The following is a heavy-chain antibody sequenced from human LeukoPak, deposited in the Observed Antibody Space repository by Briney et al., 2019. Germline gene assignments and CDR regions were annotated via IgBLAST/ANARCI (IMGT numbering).Heavy chain of an antibody. CDR2: ISNSGSFI. CDR1: GFTFSSFS. D-gene: IGHD2-2*01. V-gene: IGHV3-21*01. Sequence: PGGSLRLSCAASGFTFSSFSMNWARQAPGEWLEWVSSISNSGSFIYYADSVKGRFTISRDNARNSLFLQMNSLRAEDTAVYYCARDLRYCSSASCSENGAFDIWGQGTMVTVSS. CDR3: ARDLRYCSSASCSENGAFDI. J-gene: IGHJ3*02.